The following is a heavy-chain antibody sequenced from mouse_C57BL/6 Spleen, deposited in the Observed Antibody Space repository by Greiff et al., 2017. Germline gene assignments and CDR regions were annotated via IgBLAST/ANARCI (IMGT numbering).Heavy chain of an antibody. D-gene: IGHD1-1*01. CDR2: IDPSDSYT. CDR3: ARSVITTVGYFDY. CDR1: GYTFTSYW. J-gene: IGHJ2*01. Sequence: QVQLQQPGAELVMPGASVKLSCKASGYTFTSYWMHWVKQRPGQGLEWIGEIDPSDSYTNYNQKFKGKSTLTVDKSSSTAYMQLSSLTSEDSAVYYCARSVITTVGYFDYWGQGTTLTVSS. V-gene: IGHV1-69*01.